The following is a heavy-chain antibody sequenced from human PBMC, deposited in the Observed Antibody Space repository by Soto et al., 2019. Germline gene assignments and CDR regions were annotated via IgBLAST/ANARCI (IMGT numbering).Heavy chain of an antibody. J-gene: IGHJ6*02. CDR1: GGSISSSNW. CDR3: ARXPESGYSYGYYYYGMDV. V-gene: IGHV4-4*02. CDR2: IYHGGST. Sequence: SETLSLTCAVSGGSISSSNWWSWVRQPPGKGLEWIGEIYHGGSTNYNPSLKSRVTISVDKSKNQFSLKLSSVTAADTAVYYCARXPESGYSYGYYYYGMDVWGQGTTVTVSS. D-gene: IGHD5-18*01.